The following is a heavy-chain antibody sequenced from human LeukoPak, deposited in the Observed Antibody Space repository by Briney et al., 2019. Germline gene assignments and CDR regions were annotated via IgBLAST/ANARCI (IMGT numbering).Heavy chain of an antibody. J-gene: IGHJ6*02. CDR1: GGSLSSYY. V-gene: IGHV4-59*08. Sequence: SETLSLSCSVSGGSLSSYYWSWIRQPPGKTLEWIGYIVYSGNMRYNPSLKSRVTMSRDTSKNQVSLKLTSVTAADTAIYYCAGHGALGYSYGSVCEYNGMDVWGQGTAVTLSS. D-gene: IGHD5-18*01. CDR2: IVYSGNM. CDR3: AGHGALGYSYGSVCEYNGMDV.